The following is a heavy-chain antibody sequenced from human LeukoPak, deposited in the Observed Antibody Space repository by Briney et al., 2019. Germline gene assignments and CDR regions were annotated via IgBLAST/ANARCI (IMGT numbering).Heavy chain of an antibody. CDR2: INHSGST. V-gene: IGHV4-34*01. CDR1: GGSFSGYY. J-gene: IGHJ2*01. Sequence: SETLSLTCAVYGGSFSGYYWSWIRQPPGKGLEWIGEINHSGSTNYNPSLKSRVTISVDTSKNQFSLKLSSVTAADTAVYYCARWVNTVRKWYFDLWGRGTLVTVSS. D-gene: IGHD4-17*01. CDR3: ARWVNTVRKWYFDL.